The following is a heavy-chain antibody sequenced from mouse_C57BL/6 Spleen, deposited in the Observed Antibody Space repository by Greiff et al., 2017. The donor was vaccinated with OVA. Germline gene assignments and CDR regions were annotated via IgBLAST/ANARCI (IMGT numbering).Heavy chain of an antibody. V-gene: IGHV7-3*01. Sequence: EVHLVESGGGLVQPGGSLSLSCAASGFTFTAYYMSWVRQPPGKALEWLGFIRNKANGYTTEYSASVKGRFTISRDNSQSILYLQMNALRAEDSATYYCARGGNYFFDYWGQGTTLTVSS. D-gene: IGHD2-1*01. CDR3: ARGGNYFFDY. CDR2: IRNKANGYTT. CDR1: GFTFTAYY. J-gene: IGHJ2*01.